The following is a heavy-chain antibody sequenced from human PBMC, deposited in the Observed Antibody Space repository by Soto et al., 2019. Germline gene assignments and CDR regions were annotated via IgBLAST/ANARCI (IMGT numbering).Heavy chain of an antibody. Sequence: GGSLRLSCAASEFCISTFWMHWVRQAPGKGSVWVSRINGDETITEYADFVKGRFTVSRDNAKNTVDLQMNSLRAEDTALYYCARRYDFWSRYYCPHCTVFWGQGSALTV. CDR3: ARRYDFWSRYYCPHCTVF. CDR2: INGDETIT. J-gene: IGHJ6*02. D-gene: IGHD3-3*01. V-gene: IGHV3-74*01. CDR1: EFCISTFW.